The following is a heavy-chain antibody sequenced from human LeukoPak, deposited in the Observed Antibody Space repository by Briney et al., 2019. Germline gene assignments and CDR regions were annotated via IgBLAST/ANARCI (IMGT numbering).Heavy chain of an antibody. CDR2: ISDDGRST. J-gene: IGHJ4*02. D-gene: IGHD6-6*01. CDR3: AKRVPYTSSSVYFDY. CDR1: GFTFSSYG. Sequence: GGSLRLSCAASGFTFSSYGMSWVRQAPGKRLEGVSSISDDGRSTYYADSVKGRFTISKDNSKNTMYLQMNNLRAEDTAIYYCAKRVPYTSSSVYFDYWGQGTLVTVSS. V-gene: IGHV3-23*01.